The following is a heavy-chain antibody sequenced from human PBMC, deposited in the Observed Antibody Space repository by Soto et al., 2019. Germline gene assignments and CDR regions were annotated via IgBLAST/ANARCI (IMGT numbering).Heavy chain of an antibody. V-gene: IGHV3-30*18. D-gene: IGHD1-1*01. CDR3: AKARFNWNDNWFDP. J-gene: IGHJ5*02. CDR1: GFTFSSYG. CDR2: ISYDGSNK. Sequence: PGGSLRLSCAASGFTFSSYGIHWVRQAPGKGLEWVAVISYDGSNKYYADSVKGRFTISRDNSKNTLYLQMNSLRAEDTAVYYCAKARFNWNDNWFDPWGQGTLVTVSS.